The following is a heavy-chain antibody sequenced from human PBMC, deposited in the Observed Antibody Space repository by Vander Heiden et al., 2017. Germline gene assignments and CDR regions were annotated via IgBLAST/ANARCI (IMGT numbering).Heavy chain of an antibody. CDR1: GFTLSNAR. D-gene: IGHD3-22*01. V-gene: IGHV3-15*07. CDR3: TITYYYDSSGYYYAEF. J-gene: IGHJ4*02. CDR2: IKSKTDGGTT. Sequence: EVQLVESGGGLVKPGGSLRLSCAASGFTLSNARMNWVRQAPGKGLEWVGRIKSKTDGGTTDYAAPVKGRFTISRDDSKNTLYLQMNSLKTEDTAVYYCTITYYYDSSGYYYAEFWGQGTLVTVSS.